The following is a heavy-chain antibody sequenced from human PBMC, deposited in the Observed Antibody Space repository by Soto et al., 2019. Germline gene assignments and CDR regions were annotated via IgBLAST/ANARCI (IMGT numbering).Heavy chain of an antibody. CDR1: GYTFTTYR. J-gene: IGHJ2*01. Sequence: QVQLVQSGAEVKKPGASVKISCKASGYTFTTYRIHWVRQAPGQSLEWMGWINAGNGNTKYSQNFQGRVTITRDTFASTDYKELSSLRSEDTTVYYCAREARAYYWYFDLWGRGTLVTVSS. V-gene: IGHV1-3*01. D-gene: IGHD5-12*01. CDR2: INAGNGNT. CDR3: AREARAYYWYFDL.